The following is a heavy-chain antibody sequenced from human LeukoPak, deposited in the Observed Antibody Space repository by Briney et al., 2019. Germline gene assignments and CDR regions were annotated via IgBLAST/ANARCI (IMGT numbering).Heavy chain of an antibody. CDR1: GGSISSNDYY. Sequence: SETLSLTCTVSGGSISSNDYYWGWIRQPPGKGLEWIGSIYYSGSTFYNPSLKSRVTISVDTSKNQFSLKLSSVTAADTAVYYCARERAYGDYAIDYWGQGTLVTVSS. CDR2: IYYSGST. D-gene: IGHD4-17*01. V-gene: IGHV4-39*07. CDR3: ARERAYGDYAIDY. J-gene: IGHJ4*02.